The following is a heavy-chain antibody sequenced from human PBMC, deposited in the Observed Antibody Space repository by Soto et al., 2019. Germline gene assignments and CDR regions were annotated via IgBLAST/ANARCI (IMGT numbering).Heavy chain of an antibody. D-gene: IGHD6-19*01. CDR2: ISAYNGNT. CDR3: ARAHSGYSSGWYPLGY. CDR1: GYTFTSYG. V-gene: IGHV1-18*04. J-gene: IGHJ4*02. Sequence: QAQLVQSGAEVKKPGASVKVSCKASGYTFTSYGMSWVRQAPGQGLEWMGWISAYNGNTNYAEKLQGRVTITADKSTSTAYMELSSLRSEDTAVYYCARAHSGYSSGWYPLGYWGQGTLVTVSS.